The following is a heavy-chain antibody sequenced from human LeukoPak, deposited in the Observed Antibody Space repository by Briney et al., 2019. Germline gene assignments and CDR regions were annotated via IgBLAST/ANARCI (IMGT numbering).Heavy chain of an antibody. J-gene: IGHJ4*02. D-gene: IGHD2-2*01. V-gene: IGHV4-31*03. CDR3: AAIVVVTAAIDY. Sequence: SETLSLTCTVSGGSISDAAYCWSWIRQHPGKGLESIGCISYSGSTYYNPSLKSRVTISVDTSKNQFSLKLRSVTAADTAVYYCAAIVVVTAAIDYWGQGILVTVSS. CDR2: ISYSGST. CDR1: GGSISDAAYC.